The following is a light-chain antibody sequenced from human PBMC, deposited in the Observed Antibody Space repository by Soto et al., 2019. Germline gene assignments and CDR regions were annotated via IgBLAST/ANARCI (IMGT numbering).Light chain of an antibody. V-gene: IGLV2-14*01. CDR3: SSYTSSNTLV. CDR2: DVS. J-gene: IGLJ3*02. Sequence: HSALTQPASVSGSPGQSITISCTGTSSDVGGYNYVSWYQQHPGKPPKLMIYDVSNRPSGVSNRFSGSKSGNTASLTISGLQAEDEADYYCSSYTSSNTLVFGGGTKLTVL. CDR1: SSDVGGYNY.